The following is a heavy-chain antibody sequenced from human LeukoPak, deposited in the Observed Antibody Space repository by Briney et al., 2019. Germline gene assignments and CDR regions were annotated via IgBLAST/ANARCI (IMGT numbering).Heavy chain of an antibody. Sequence: PGRSLRLSCAASGFTFSSYDMHWVRQVTGEALEWVSSIDTAGGTYYPGSVKGRFTISRENSKNSFYLQMNSLTADDTAVYYCAREETGYGYRYLDLWGRGTLVTVSS. CDR2: IDTAGGT. D-gene: IGHD5-24*01. V-gene: IGHV3-13*04. CDR1: GFTFSSYD. J-gene: IGHJ2*01. CDR3: AREETGYGYRYLDL.